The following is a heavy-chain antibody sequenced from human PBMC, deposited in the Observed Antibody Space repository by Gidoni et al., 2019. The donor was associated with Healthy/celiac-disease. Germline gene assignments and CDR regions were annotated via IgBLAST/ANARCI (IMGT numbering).Heavy chain of an antibody. CDR3: ARDRKAVAGHYYYYYGMDV. D-gene: IGHD6-19*01. J-gene: IGHJ6*02. Sequence: EVQLVESGGGLIQPGGSLRLSCAASGFTVSRNYLGWVRQAPGKGLEWVSVIYSGGSTYYADSVKGRFTISRDNSKNTLYLQMNSLRAEDTAVYYCARDRKAVAGHYYYYYGMDVWGQGTTVTVSS. CDR2: IYSGGST. V-gene: IGHV3-53*01. CDR1: GFTVSRNY.